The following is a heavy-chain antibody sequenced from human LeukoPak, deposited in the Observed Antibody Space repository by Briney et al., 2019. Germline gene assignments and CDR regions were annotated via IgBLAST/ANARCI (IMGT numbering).Heavy chain of an antibody. CDR3: GRWGIEASIDY. V-gene: IGHV3-7*01. CDR1: GFTFSPYW. CDR2: VNPDGSET. J-gene: IGHJ4*02. Sequence: GGSLRLSCATSGFTFSPYWMNWVRQAPGKGLEWVDNVNPDGSETYYLDSVKGRFTISRDNVKNSLYLLMNSLRAEDTAVYYCGRWGIEASIDYWGQGTLVTVSS. D-gene: IGHD2/OR15-2a*01.